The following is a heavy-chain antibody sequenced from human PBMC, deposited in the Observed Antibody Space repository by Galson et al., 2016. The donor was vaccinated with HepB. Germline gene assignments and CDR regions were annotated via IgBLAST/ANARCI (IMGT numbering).Heavy chain of an antibody. CDR2: INGNGGST. V-gene: IGHV3-64*02. D-gene: IGHD3-9*01. CDR1: GFTFSNYA. J-gene: IGHJ6*04. CDR3: AREAVVILSGYYDGNYDMDV. Sequence: SLRLSCAASGFTFSNYAMHWVRQAPGKGLECVSAINGNGGSTSYAVSVKGRFTISRDNAENRLYLQMDSLRLEDTAVYYCAREAVVILSGYYDGNYDMDVWGKGTTVTVSS.